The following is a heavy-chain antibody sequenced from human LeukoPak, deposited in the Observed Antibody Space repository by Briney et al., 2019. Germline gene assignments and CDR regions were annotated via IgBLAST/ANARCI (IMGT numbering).Heavy chain of an antibody. CDR1: GYSFTSYW. V-gene: IGHV5-51*01. D-gene: IGHD1-26*01. J-gene: IGHJ4*02. CDR3: ARFHCGSDRGLFDY. CDR2: IYPCDSDT. Sequence: ESLKISCKGSGYSFTSYWIGWVRQMPGKGLEWMGIIYPCDSDTRYSPSFQGQVTISGDKAKSTAYLQWSSLRASDTAVYYCARFHCGSDRGLFDYWGQGTLVTVSS.